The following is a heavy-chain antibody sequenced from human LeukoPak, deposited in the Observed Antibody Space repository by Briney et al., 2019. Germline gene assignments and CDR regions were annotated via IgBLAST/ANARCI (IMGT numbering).Heavy chain of an antibody. J-gene: IGHJ4*02. CDR1: GFTFSDYY. Sequence: PGGSLRLSCAASGFTFSDYYMSWIRQAPGKGLEWVGRIKSKTDGGTTDYAAPVKGRFTISRDDSKNTLYLQMNSLKTEDTAVYYCTTAKSGYLLDFDYWGQGTLVTVSS. D-gene: IGHD3-3*01. V-gene: IGHV3-15*01. CDR3: TTAKSGYLLDFDY. CDR2: IKSKTDGGTT.